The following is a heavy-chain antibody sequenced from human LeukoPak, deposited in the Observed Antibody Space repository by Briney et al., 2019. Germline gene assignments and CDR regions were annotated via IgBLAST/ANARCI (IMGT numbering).Heavy chain of an antibody. J-gene: IGHJ5*02. V-gene: IGHV4-4*07. Sequence: PSETLSLTCTVSGGSISSYYWSWIRQPAGKGLEWIGRIYTSGSTNYNPSLKSRVTISVDTSKNQFSLKLSSVTAADTAVYYCARAPRVRVVPAARQGRWFDPWGQGTLVTVSS. CDR2: IYTSGST. D-gene: IGHD2-2*01. CDR1: GGSISSYY. CDR3: ARAPRVRVVPAARQGRWFDP.